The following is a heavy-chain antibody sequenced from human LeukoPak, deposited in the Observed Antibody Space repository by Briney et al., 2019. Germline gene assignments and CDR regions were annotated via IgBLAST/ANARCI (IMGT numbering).Heavy chain of an antibody. V-gene: IGHV1-18*01. CDR3: ARDGSDSSGYYYVHYGMDV. D-gene: IGHD3-22*01. CDR2: ISAYNGNT. CDR1: GYTFTSYG. Sequence: ASVKVSCKASGYTFTSYGISWVRQAPRQGLEWMGWISAYNGNTNYAQKLQGRVTMTTDTSTSTAYMELRSLRSDDTAVYYCARDGSDSSGYYYVHYGMDVWGQGTTVTVSS. J-gene: IGHJ6*02.